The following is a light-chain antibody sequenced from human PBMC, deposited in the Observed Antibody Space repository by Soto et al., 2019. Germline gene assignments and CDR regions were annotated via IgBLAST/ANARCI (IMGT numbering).Light chain of an antibody. Sequence: QSVLAQPGSVSGSPGQSSTIYCTGNNSDDGSYNYVSWYQQHPGKAPNLMIYDVSNRPSGVSNRFSGSKSGNTASLTISGLQADDEADFYCSSYTSNNPLVFGTGTKVTVL. CDR2: DVS. V-gene: IGLV2-14*01. CDR3: SSYTSNNPLV. CDR1: NSDDGSYNY. J-gene: IGLJ1*01.